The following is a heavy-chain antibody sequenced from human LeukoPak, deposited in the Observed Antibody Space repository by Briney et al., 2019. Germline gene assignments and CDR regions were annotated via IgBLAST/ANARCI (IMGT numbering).Heavy chain of an antibody. Sequence: SETLSLTCTVSGGSISSYYWSWIRQPPGKGLEWIGYIYYSGSTNYNPSLKSRVTISVDTSKNQFSLKLSSVTAADTAVYYCARGYNKNRFDPWGQGTLVTVSS. CDR1: GGSISSYY. V-gene: IGHV4-59*01. CDR3: ARGYNKNRFDP. CDR2: IYYSGST. D-gene: IGHD5-24*01. J-gene: IGHJ5*02.